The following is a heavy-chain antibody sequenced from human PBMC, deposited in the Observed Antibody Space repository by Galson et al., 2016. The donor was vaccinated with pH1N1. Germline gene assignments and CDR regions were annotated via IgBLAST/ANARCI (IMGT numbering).Heavy chain of an antibody. CDR1: GYTFTIYG. J-gene: IGHJ3*02. Sequence: SVKVSCKASGYTFTIYGISWVRQAPGQGLEWMGWISPYSGNTKYAQKVQGRVTMTTEKSTGTSYMELRSLTSDDTAVYFCARALRPVSIPSKAFDIWGQGTMVTVSS. V-gene: IGHV1-18*01. CDR2: ISPYSGNT. D-gene: IGHD2/OR15-2a*01. CDR3: ARALRPVSIPSKAFDI.